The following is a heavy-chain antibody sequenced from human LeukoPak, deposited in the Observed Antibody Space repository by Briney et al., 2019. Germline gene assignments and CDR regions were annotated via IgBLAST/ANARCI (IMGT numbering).Heavy chain of an antibody. CDR3: ARSHDHLWGNYPDY. Sequence: SETLSLTCAVSGGSIDSTNWWNWVRQPPGKGLEWIGEIHHDGRINYNPSLKSRVTLSVDKSKNQFSLRLNSVTAADTAMYYCARSHDHLWGNYPDYWGQGTLVTVSS. D-gene: IGHD3-16*02. CDR1: GGSIDSTNW. V-gene: IGHV4-4*02. CDR2: IHHDGRI. J-gene: IGHJ4*02.